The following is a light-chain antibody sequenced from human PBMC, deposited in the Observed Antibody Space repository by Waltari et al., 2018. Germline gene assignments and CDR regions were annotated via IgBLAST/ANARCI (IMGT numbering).Light chain of an antibody. CDR2: NNS. J-gene: IGLJ1*01. CDR1: NIGSKR. Sequence: SYVLTQPPSVSVAPGKTARVTCGGHNIGSKRVHWYQQRPGQAPVLVISNNSDRPSGIPERLSGSNAAKTASLTYSSVEAGYDADYYCQVWDHSGIDTYVFGAGTKVTVL. CDR3: QVWDHSGIDTYV. V-gene: IGLV3-21*04.